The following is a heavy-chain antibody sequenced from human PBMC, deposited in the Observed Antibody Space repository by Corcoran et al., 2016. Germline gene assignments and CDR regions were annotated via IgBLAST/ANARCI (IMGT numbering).Heavy chain of an antibody. J-gene: IGHJ5*02. V-gene: IGHV4-34*01. Sequence: QVQLQQWGAGLLKPSETLSLTCAVYGGSFSGYYWSWIRQPPGKGLEWIGEINHSGSTNYNPSLKSRVTISVDTSKNQFSLKLSSVTAADTAVYYCARVGWNYAFDPWGQGTLVTVSS. D-gene: IGHD1-7*01. CDR1: GGSFSGYY. CDR3: ARVGWNYAFDP. CDR2: INHSGST.